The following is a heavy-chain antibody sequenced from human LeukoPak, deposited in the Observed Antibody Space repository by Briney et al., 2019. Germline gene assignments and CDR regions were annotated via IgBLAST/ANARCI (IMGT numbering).Heavy chain of an antibody. CDR3: ARDFYGDDGHHPFDY. J-gene: IGHJ4*02. D-gene: IGHD2/OR15-2a*01. CDR1: GGSISNYY. CDR2: IYASGST. V-gene: IGHV4-4*07. Sequence: MTSETLSLTCSVSGGSISNYYWNWLRQPAGKGLEWIGRIYASGSTNYNPSLKSRVTISMDKSKNHFSLNLKSVTAADTAFYYCARDFYGDDGHHPFDYWGQGIQVTVSS.